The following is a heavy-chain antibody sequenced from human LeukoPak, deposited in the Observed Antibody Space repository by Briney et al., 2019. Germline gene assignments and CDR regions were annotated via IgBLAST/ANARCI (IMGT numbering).Heavy chain of an antibody. CDR2: IYYSGST. D-gene: IGHD1-26*01. CDR1: GGSISSYY. CDR3: ARAGVVGATNRPYYYYGMDV. V-gene: IGHV4-59*08. Sequence: SETLSLTCTVSGGSISSYYWSWIRQPPGKGLEWIGYIYYSGSTNYNPSLKSRVTISVDTSKNQLSLKLSSVTAADTAVYYCARAGVVGATNRPYYYYGMDVWGQGTTVTVSS. J-gene: IGHJ6*02.